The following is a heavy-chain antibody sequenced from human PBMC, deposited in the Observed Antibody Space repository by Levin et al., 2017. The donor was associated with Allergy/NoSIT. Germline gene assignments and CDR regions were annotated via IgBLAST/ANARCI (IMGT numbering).Heavy chain of an antibody. Sequence: PGGSLRLSCAASGFTFSSYWMSWVRQAPGKGLEWVANIKQDGSEKYYVDSVKGRFTISRDNAKNSLYLQMNSLRAEDTAVYYCASLAGDTAMDHINYYYYGMDVWGQGTTVTVSS. V-gene: IGHV3-7*01. CDR3: ASLAGDTAMDHINYYYYGMDV. CDR2: IKQDGSEK. J-gene: IGHJ6*02. D-gene: IGHD5-18*01. CDR1: GFTFSSYW.